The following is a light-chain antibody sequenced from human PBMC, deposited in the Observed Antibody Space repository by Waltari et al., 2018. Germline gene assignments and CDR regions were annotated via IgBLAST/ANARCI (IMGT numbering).Light chain of an antibody. CDR1: GSDVGGYIY. CDR3: CSYAGRYTFV. V-gene: IGLV2-11*01. Sequence: QSALTQPRSVSGSPGQSVTISCTGSGSDVGGYIYVSWYHHHPGRAPKVVIYDVDKRPSGVPDRFSGSQSGKTASLTISGLRAEDEGDYYCCSYAGRYTFVFGSGTRVTVL. J-gene: IGLJ1*01. CDR2: DVD.